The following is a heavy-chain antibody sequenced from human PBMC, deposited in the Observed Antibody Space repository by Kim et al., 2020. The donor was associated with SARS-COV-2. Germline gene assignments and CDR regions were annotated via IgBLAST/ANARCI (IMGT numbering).Heavy chain of an antibody. CDR1: GFTFSSYW. J-gene: IGHJ4*02. D-gene: IGHD1-7*01. Sequence: GGSLRLSCAASGFTFSSYWMHWVRQAPGKGLLWVSRINGDGSSTSYADSVKGRFSISRDNAKNTLYLQMNSLRAEDTAVYYCARVRDNWNYALAYWGQGTLDTVSS. CDR2: INGDGSST. CDR3: ARVRDNWNYALAY. V-gene: IGHV3-74*01.